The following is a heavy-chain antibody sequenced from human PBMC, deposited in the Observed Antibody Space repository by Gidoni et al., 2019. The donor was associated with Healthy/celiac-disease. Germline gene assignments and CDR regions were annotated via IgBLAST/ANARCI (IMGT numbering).Heavy chain of an antibody. J-gene: IGHJ6*02. CDR3: ASRGIAAAGTGFYYYGMDV. CDR1: GSTFSSHA. CDR2: ISGSGGST. D-gene: IGHD6-13*01. Sequence: EVQLLESGGGLVRPGGSLRLSCAASGSTFSSHAISWVRQAPGKGLEWVSAISGSGGSTYYADSVKGRFTISRDNSKNTLYLQMNSLRAEDTAVYYCASRGIAAAGTGFYYYGMDVWGQGTTVTVSS. V-gene: IGHV3-23*01.